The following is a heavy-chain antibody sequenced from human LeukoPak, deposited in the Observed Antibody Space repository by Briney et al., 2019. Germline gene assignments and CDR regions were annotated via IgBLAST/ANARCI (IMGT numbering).Heavy chain of an antibody. CDR2: IYPGDSDT. Sequence: HGESLKISCKGSGYSFTTYWIAWVRQMPGKGLEWMGIIYPGDSDTRYSPSFQGQVTISADKSISTAYLQWSSLKASDTAMYYCARRMVTTGGAYYYYGMDVWGQGTTVTASS. V-gene: IGHV5-51*01. J-gene: IGHJ6*02. CDR1: GYSFTTYW. D-gene: IGHD2-8*02. CDR3: ARRMVTTGGAYYYYGMDV.